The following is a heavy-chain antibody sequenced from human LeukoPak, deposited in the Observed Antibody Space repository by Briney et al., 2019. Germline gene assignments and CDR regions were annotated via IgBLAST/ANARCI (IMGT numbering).Heavy chain of an antibody. CDR2: SGST. CDR3: ASSTVVTQAFDY. Sequence: SGSTNYNPSLKSRVTISVDTSKNQFSLKLSSVTAADTAVYYCASSTVVTQAFDYWGQGTLVTVSS. D-gene: IGHD4-23*01. J-gene: IGHJ4*02. V-gene: IGHV4-59*01.